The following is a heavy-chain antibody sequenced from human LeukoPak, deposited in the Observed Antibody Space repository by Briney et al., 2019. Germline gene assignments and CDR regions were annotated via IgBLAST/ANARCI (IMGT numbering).Heavy chain of an antibody. CDR3: AKLINYCGSGSYWYFDL. J-gene: IGHJ2*01. V-gene: IGHV3-23*01. CDR1: GFTFTSYA. Sequence: GGSLRLSCAASGFTFTSYAISWVRQAPGKGLEWVSAISGSGGSTYYADSVKGRFTISIDNSKNTLDQQMNSLRDEYTAVYYSAKLINYCGSGSYWYFDLWGRGTLVTVSS. CDR2: ISGSGGST. D-gene: IGHD3-10*01.